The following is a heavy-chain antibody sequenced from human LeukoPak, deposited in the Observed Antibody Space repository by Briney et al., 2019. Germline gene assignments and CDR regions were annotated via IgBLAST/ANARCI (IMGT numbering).Heavy chain of an antibody. CDR1: GYSISSGYY. CDR3: AGAATGVRDAFDI. Sequence: KPSETLSLTCTVSGYSISSGYYWGWIRQPPGKGLEWIGSVYHGGSTYYNPSLKSRVTISVDTSKNQFSLKLSSVTAADTAVYYCAGAATGVRDAFDIWGQGTMVTVSS. CDR2: VYHGGST. V-gene: IGHV4-38-2*02. D-gene: IGHD3-10*01. J-gene: IGHJ3*02.